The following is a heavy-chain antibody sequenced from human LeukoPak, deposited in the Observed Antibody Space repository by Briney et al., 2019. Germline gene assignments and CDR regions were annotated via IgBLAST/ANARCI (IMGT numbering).Heavy chain of an antibody. V-gene: IGHV5-51*01. CDR1: GDGFDDYW. J-gene: IGHJ5*02. Sequence: GESLKISCRVSGDGFDDYWIGWVRHMSGEGLQWVAIIHPSSSLTHYSPSFQGRVSISADRAITTAYLQWNSLRTSDTAMYFCARRAQLACLVVDWFDPWGQGTLVTVSS. D-gene: IGHD3-16*01. CDR2: IHPSSSLT. CDR3: ARRAQLACLVVDWFDP.